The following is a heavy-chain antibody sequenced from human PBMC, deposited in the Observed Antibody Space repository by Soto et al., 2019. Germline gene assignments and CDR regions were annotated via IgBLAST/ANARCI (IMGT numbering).Heavy chain of an antibody. CDR1: GFTLTGFG. CDR2: ITASNGNT. J-gene: IGHJ2*01. CDR3: ARGYSYGSYWYFDL. V-gene: IGHV1-18*04. Sequence: QLQLVQSGAEVKNPGASVKVSCKASGFTLTGFGITWVRQAPGQGLEWMGWITASNGNTNYAQNLQGRVTMTTDTSTSTAYMELWHLRSYDTAVYYCARGYSYGSYWYFDLWGRGTLVTVSS. D-gene: IGHD5-18*01.